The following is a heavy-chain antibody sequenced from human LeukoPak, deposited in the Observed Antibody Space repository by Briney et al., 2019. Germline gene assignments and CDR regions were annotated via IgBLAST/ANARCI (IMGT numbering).Heavy chain of an antibody. CDR2: IYYSGST. J-gene: IGHJ4*02. V-gene: IGHV4-59*12. CDR3: ARDPGWY. D-gene: IGHD2-15*01. Sequence: SETLSLTCTVSGGSISSYYWSWIRQPPGKGLEWIGCIYYSGSTDYNPSLKSRVTISVDTSKNQFSLKLSSVTAADTAVYYCARDPGWYWGQGILVTVSS. CDR1: GGSISSYY.